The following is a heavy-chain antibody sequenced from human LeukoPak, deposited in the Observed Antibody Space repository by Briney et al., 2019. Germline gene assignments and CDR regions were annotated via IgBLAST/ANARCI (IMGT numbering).Heavy chain of an antibody. CDR3: AKGKQRTGYYYYYMDV. CDR2: ISDSGGST. Sequence: GGSLSLSCAASGFTFSTYAMSWVRQAPGKGLEWVSGISDSGGSTYYADSVKGRFTISRDNSKNSLYLQMNSLRTEDTALYYCAKGKQRTGYYYYYMDVWGKGTTVSLSS. J-gene: IGHJ6*03. V-gene: IGHV3-23*01. CDR1: GFTFSTYA. D-gene: IGHD6-25*01.